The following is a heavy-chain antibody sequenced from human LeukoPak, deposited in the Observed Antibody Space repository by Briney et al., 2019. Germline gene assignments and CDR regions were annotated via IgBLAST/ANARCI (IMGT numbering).Heavy chain of an antibody. CDR1: GFTFSHFA. V-gene: IGHV3-23*01. J-gene: IGHJ4*02. CDR2: ISGSGNKT. Sequence: GGSLRLSCAASGFTFSHFAMSWVRQAQRKGMHWVSTISGSGNKTYDADSVKGRFTISRDNSKNTLYLQMTGLRAEDTAVYYCAKLKRVGIAPFDDWGQGILVTVSS. D-gene: IGHD3-10*01. CDR3: AKLKRVGIAPFDD.